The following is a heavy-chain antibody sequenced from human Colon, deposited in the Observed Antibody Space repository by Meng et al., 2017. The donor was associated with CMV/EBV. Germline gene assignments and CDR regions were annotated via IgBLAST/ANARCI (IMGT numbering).Heavy chain of an antibody. CDR3: ARELARGGY. CDR1: GYTFTNFG. Sequence: QGQLVQSGAEVKKPGASVKVSCKTSGYTFTNFGISWGRQAPGQGLEWMAYISPYNGDTNYAQRFQGRVALTTDTSTSTVYMELGSLTSDDTAMYYCARELARGGYWGQGTLVTVSS. J-gene: IGHJ4*02. CDR2: ISPYNGDT. V-gene: IGHV1-18*01.